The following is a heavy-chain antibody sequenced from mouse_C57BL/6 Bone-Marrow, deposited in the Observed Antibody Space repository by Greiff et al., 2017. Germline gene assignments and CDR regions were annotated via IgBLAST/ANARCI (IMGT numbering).Heavy chain of an antibody. CDR2: IDPANGNT. Sequence: VQLQQSVAELVRPGVSVKLSCTASGFNIKNTYMHWVKQRPEQGLEWIGRIDPANGNTKYAPKFQGKATITADTSSNTAYLQLSSLTSEDTAIYYCAVDYYGSSPTPFAYWGQGTLVTVSA. CDR1: GFNIKNTY. D-gene: IGHD1-1*01. CDR3: AVDYYGSSPTPFAY. J-gene: IGHJ3*01. V-gene: IGHV14-3*01.